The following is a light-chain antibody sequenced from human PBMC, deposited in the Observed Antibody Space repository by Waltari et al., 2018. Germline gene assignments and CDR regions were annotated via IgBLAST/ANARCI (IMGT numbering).Light chain of an antibody. CDR1: SSNIGTNP. J-gene: IGLJ1*01. V-gene: IGLV1-44*01. Sequence: QSVLTQPPSTSGTPGQRVTISCSGSSSNIGTNPVNWYQHLPGTAPKLLSYSNNQRPSGVPGRFSGSKSGTSASLAISGLQSEDEADYYCAAWDDTLNGYVFGTGTKVTVL. CDR2: SNN. CDR3: AAWDDTLNGYV.